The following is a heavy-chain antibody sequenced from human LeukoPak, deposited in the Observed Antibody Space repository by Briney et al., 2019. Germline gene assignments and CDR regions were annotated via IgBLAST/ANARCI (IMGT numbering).Heavy chain of an antibody. J-gene: IGHJ4*02. CDR1: GGSISSSNW. CDR2: NYHSGSS. CDR3: ASPGGYGSTRLYY. Sequence: SETLSLTCAVSGGSISSSNWWSWVRQPPGKGMEWIGENYHSGSSNYNPSLKSRITISVDKSKNQCSLKLSYVTAADTAVYYCASPGGYGSTRLYYWGEGTLVTVSS. V-gene: IGHV4-4*02. D-gene: IGHD6-13*01.